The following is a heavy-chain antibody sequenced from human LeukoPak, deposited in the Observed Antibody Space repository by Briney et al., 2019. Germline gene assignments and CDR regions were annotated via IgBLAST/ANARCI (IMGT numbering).Heavy chain of an antibody. CDR1: GGTFSSYA. J-gene: IGHJ4*02. CDR2: IIPIFGTA. D-gene: IGHD1-26*01. V-gene: IGHV1-69*06. Sequence: ASVKVSCKASGGTFSSYAISWVRQAPGQGLEWMGGIIPIFGTANYAQKFQGRVTITADKSTSTAYMELSSLRSEDTAVYYCARDTTITDSGSSPGFDYWGQGTLVTVSS. CDR3: ARDTTITDSGSSPGFDY.